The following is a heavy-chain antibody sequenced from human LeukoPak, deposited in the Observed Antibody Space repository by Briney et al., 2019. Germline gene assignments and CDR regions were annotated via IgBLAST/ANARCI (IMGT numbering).Heavy chain of an antibody. Sequence: ASVKVSCKASGYIFTDYYMHWVRQAPGQELGWMGRINPNSGGTNYAQKFQGRVTMTRDTSISTAYTELSSLRSEDTATYYCARDRRRRWLHHDAFDIWGQGTMVTVSS. CDR1: GYIFTDYY. J-gene: IGHJ3*02. CDR2: INPNSGGT. CDR3: ARDRRRRWLHHDAFDI. D-gene: IGHD5-24*01. V-gene: IGHV1/OR15-1*02.